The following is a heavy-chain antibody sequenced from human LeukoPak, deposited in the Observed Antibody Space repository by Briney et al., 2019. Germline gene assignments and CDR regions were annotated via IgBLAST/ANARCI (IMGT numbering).Heavy chain of an antibody. D-gene: IGHD3-22*01. J-gene: IGHJ4*02. Sequence: GESLMISCKCSGYIFIGYWIGWVREMPGKRLECMGLIYPGDSDSRYSPSFEGQVTISADRSTSTAYLQWSSLKASDTAMYYCARQNYYDSNGYPTTFDYWGQGTLVTVSS. CDR2: IYPGDSDS. V-gene: IGHV5-51*01. CDR3: ARQNYYDSNGYPTTFDY. CDR1: GYIFIGYW.